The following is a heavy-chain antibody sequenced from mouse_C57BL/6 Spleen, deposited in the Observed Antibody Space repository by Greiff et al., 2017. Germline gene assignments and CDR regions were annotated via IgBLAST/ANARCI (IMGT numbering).Heavy chain of an antibody. V-gene: IGHV7-3*01. CDR1: GFTFTDYY. Sequence: DVKLVESGGGLVQPGGSLSLSCAASGFTFTDYYMSWVRQPPGKALEWLGFIRNKANGYTTEYSASVKGRFTISRDNSQSILYLQMNALRAEDSATYYCARYYGYDDYAMDYWGQGTSVTVSS. D-gene: IGHD2-2*01. J-gene: IGHJ4*01. CDR2: IRNKANGYTT. CDR3: ARYYGYDDYAMDY.